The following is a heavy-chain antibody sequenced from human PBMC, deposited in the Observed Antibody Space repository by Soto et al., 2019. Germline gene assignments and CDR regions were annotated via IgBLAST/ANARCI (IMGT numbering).Heavy chain of an antibody. CDR2: IYYSGST. Sequence: PSETLSLTCTVSGGSISSYYWSWIRQPPGKGLEWIGYIYYSGSTNYNPSLKSRVTISVDTSKNQFSLKLSSVTAVDTAVYYCTRANWYSEYWGQGTLVTVSS. J-gene: IGHJ4*02. CDR3: TRANWYSEY. CDR1: GGSISSYY. V-gene: IGHV4-59*01. D-gene: IGHD7-27*01.